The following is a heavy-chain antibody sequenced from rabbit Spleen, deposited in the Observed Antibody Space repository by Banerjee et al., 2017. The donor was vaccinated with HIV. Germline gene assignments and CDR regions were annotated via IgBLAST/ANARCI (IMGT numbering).Heavy chain of an antibody. Sequence: QSLEESGGDLVKPGASLTLTCTASGVSFSGSSYMCWVRQAPGKGLEWVACIEIGSSGFTYYANWGKGRFTISKTSSTTVTLQVTSLTAADTATYFCVREVAAKFSLWGPGTLVTVS. CDR2: IEIGSSGFT. J-gene: IGHJ4*01. D-gene: IGHD4-1*01. CDR1: GVSFSGSSY. V-gene: IGHV1S40*01. CDR3: VREVAAKFSL.